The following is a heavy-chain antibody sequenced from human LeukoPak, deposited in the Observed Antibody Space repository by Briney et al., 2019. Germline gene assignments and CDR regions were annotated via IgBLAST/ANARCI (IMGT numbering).Heavy chain of an antibody. J-gene: IGHJ3*01. Sequence: SETLSLTCSVSDGSTIGYYWSWIRQPPGKGLEWIAYVYYTGRTLYNPSLESRVTISVDTSKTQFSLTVTSVTAADTAVYYCARHMSVSYDAFDLWGRGTTVTVSS. D-gene: IGHD3-10*01. CDR3: ARHMSVSYDAFDL. CDR1: DGSTIGYY. V-gene: IGHV4-59*08. CDR2: VYYTGRT.